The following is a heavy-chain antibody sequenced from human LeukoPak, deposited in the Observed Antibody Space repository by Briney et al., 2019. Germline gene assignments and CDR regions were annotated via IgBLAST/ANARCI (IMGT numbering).Heavy chain of an antibody. D-gene: IGHD3-10*01. Sequence: PSQTLSLTCTVSGGSISSGSYYWSWIRQPAGKGLEWIGRIYTSGSTNYNPSLKSRVTISVDTSKNQFSLKLSSVTAADTAVYYCARASYGSGSYYKRFNANYMDVWGKGTTVTVSS. CDR1: GGSISSGSYY. CDR2: IYTSGST. V-gene: IGHV4-61*02. CDR3: ARASYGSGSYYKRFNANYMDV. J-gene: IGHJ6*03.